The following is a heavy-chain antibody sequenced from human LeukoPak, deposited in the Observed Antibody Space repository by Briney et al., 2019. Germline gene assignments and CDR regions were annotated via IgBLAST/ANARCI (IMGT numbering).Heavy chain of an antibody. V-gene: IGHV3-53*01. CDR1: GFTVSNNY. CDR2: IYSGGGT. Sequence: PGGSLRLSCVVSGFTVSNNYMSWVRQAPGKGLEWVSVIYSGGGTHYADSVKGRFTISRDNSKNTLFLQMNSLAVEDTAVYYCAKADSYGGNSQLFDFWGQGTLVTVSS. J-gene: IGHJ4*02. D-gene: IGHD4-23*01. CDR3: AKADSYGGNSQLFDF.